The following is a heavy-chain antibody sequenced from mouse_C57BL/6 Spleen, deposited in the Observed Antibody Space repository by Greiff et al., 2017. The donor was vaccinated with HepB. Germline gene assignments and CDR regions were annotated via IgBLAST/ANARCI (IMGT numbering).Heavy chain of an antibody. CDR3: AREDWANYYAMDY. CDR1: GYTFTSYW. CDR2: IDPSDSYT. D-gene: IGHD4-1*01. Sequence: QVQLQQPGAELVMPGASVKLSCKASGYTFTSYWMHWVKQRPGQGLEWIGEIDPSDSYTNYNQKFKGKATLTVDTSSSTAYMQLSSLTSEDSAVYYCAREDWANYYAMDYWGQGTSVTVSS. J-gene: IGHJ4*01. V-gene: IGHV1-69*01.